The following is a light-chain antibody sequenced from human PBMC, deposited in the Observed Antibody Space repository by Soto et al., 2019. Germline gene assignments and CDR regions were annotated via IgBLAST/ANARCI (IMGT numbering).Light chain of an antibody. CDR2: GAS. CDR3: QQYGXSGT. CDR1: QSVSNNY. J-gene: IGKJ1*01. V-gene: IGKV3-20*01. Sequence: EIVLTQSPGTLSLSPGEIATLSCRASQSVSNNYLAWYQQKPGQAPRLLIYGASNRATGIPERFSGSGSGTDLTLPIRRLEPEDFAVYSCQQYGXSGTCGQGTKV.